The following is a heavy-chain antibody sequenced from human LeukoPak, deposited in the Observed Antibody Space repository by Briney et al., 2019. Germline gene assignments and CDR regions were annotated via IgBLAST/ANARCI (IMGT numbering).Heavy chain of an antibody. CDR3: AKDRWSSVTMVRGVPFDY. J-gene: IGHJ4*02. CDR2: ISGSGGST. V-gene: IGHV3-23*01. CDR1: GFTVSSNY. Sequence: GGSLRLSCAASGFTVSSNYMSWVRQAPGKGLEWVSAISGSGGSTYYADSVKGRFTISRDNSKNTLYLQMNSLRAEDTAVYYCAKDRWSSVTMVRGVPFDYWGQGTLVTVSS. D-gene: IGHD3-10*01.